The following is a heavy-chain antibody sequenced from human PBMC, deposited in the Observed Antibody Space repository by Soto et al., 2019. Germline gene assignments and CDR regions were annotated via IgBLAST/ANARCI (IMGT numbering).Heavy chain of an antibody. J-gene: IGHJ4*02. CDR1: GFTFGADA. Sequence: EVRLLESGGGLVQPGGSLRLSCAASGFTFGADAMNWVRQAPGKGLEWVSGISGSGDGAYYADSVKGRFTISRDNSKNTLFLEMNSLRAEDTAVYYCAKSPRRTYQPPRDFWGQGTLVTVSS. CDR2: ISGSGDGA. V-gene: IGHV3-23*01. D-gene: IGHD2-2*01. CDR3: AKSPRRTYQPPRDF.